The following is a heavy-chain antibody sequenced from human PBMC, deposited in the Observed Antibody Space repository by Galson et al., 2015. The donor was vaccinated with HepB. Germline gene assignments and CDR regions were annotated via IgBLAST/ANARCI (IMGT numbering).Heavy chain of an antibody. CDR3: AREKYSRALDY. CDR1: GFTFSSYS. V-gene: IGHV3-21*01. CDR2: ITSTSSRI. Sequence: SLRLSCAASGFTFSSYSMNWVRQAPGKGLQWVSSITSTSSRIYYADSVRGRFTISRDNAENSLYLQMNSLRAEDTAVYYCAREKYSRALDYWGQGTLVTVSS. D-gene: IGHD6-6*01. J-gene: IGHJ4*02.